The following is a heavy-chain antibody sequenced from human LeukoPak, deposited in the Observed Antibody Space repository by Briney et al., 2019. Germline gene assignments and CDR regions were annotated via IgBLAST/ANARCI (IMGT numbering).Heavy chain of an antibody. Sequence: PGGSLRLSCAASGFTFRTYAMSWVRQAPGKGLEWVSAVRGSGSDTYYADSVKGRFTISRDNSKNTLYLQMNSLRAEDTAIYYCAKTSRVNSAYDSPFDYWGQGTRVTVSS. V-gene: IGHV3-23*01. CDR2: VRGSGSDT. CDR3: AKTSRVNSAYDSPFDY. D-gene: IGHD5-12*01. CDR1: GFTFRTYA. J-gene: IGHJ4*02.